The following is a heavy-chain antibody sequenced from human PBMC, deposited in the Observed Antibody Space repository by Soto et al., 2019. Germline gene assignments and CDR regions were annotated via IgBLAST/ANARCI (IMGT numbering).Heavy chain of an antibody. Sequence: GGSLRLSCTASGFTFGDYAMNWVRQAPGKGLEGVGFIRGKPNGGATDYAASLKGRFTISRDDSRSVAYLQMNSLKTEDTAVYYCTRDFQGQYYYGMDVWGQGTTVTVSS. CDR1: GFTFGDYA. CDR2: IRGKPNGGAT. J-gene: IGHJ6*02. V-gene: IGHV3-49*04. CDR3: TRDFQGQYYYGMDV.